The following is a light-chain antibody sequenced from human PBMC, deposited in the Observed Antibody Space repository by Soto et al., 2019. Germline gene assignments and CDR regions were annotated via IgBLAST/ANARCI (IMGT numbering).Light chain of an antibody. CDR3: QSSDSSLSDNYV. J-gene: IGLJ1*01. CDR2: GNS. CDR1: SSNIGAGYD. Sequence: QSVLTQPPSVSGAPGQRVTISCTGSSSNIGAGYDVHWYQQLPGTAPKLLIYGNSNRPSGVPDRFSGSKSGTSASLAITGLQAEDEADYYCQSSDSSLSDNYVFGTGTKVTVL. V-gene: IGLV1-40*01.